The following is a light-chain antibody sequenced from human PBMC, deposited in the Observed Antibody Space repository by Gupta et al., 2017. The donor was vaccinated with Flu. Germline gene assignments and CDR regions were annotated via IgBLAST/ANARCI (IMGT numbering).Light chain of an antibody. V-gene: IGLV2-11*01. J-gene: IGLJ1*01. CDR2: DVS. Sequence: QSALTQPRSVSGSPGQSVTISCTGTSNDVGSYNYVSWYQHHPGKAPKLMIYDVSKWPSGVPDRFSGSKSGNTASLTISGLQAEDEADYFCCSYAGRYTYVFGTGTKVTVL. CDR1: SNDVGSYNY. CDR3: CSYAGRYTYV.